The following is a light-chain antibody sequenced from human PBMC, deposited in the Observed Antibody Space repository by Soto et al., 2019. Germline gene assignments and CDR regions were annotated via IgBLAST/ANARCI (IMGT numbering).Light chain of an antibody. CDR3: QQYKSYKT. V-gene: IGKV1-5*01. CDR1: QNIGRY. Sequence: DIQMTQSPSTLSASVGDRVTITCRASQNIGRYLVWHQQKPGKSPKLLISDVSSLASGVPSRFSGSGSGTEFTLTISSVQPDDFATYYCQQYKSYKTFGQGTKVDIK. CDR2: DVS. J-gene: IGKJ1*01.